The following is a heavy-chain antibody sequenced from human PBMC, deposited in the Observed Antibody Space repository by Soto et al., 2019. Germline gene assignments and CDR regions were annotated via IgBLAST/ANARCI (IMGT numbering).Heavy chain of an antibody. CDR3: ARDKITGLFDY. CDR2: IYYSGST. D-gene: IGHD2-8*02. J-gene: IGHJ4*02. CDR1: GGSIRSGGYY. V-gene: IGHV4-31*03. Sequence: SEALCLSCTVSGGSIRSGGYYWSWIRQHPGKGLEWIGYIYYSGSTYYNPSLKSRVTISVDTSKNQFSLKLTSVTAADTAVYYCARDKITGLFDYWGQGTLVTVS.